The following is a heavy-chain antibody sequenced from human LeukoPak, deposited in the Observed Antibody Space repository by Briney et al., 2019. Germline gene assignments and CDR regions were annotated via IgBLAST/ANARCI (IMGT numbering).Heavy chain of an antibody. D-gene: IGHD3-3*01. V-gene: IGHV3-20*04. CDR3: AREIRFLEWLSGFDY. J-gene: IGHJ4*02. Sequence: GGSLRLSCAASGFTFDDYGMSWVRQAPGKGLEWVSGINWNGGSTGYADSVKGRFTISRDNAKNSLYLQMNSLRVEDTALYYCAREIRFLEWLSGFDYWGQGILVTVSS. CDR2: INWNGGST. CDR1: GFTFDDYG.